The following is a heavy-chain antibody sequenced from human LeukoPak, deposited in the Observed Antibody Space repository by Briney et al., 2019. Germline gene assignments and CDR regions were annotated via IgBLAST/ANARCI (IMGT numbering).Heavy chain of an antibody. CDR3: ARDLGSGWIIVDY. D-gene: IGHD6-19*01. V-gene: IGHV1-2*02. CDR2: INPNSGGT. Sequence: EASVKVSCKASGYTFTGYYIHWVRQAPGPGLGWMGWINPNSGGTNSAQKFQGRVTLTRDTSISTAYLELSSLRSDDTAVYYCARDLGSGWIIVDYWGQGTLVTVSS. CDR1: GYTFTGYY. J-gene: IGHJ4*02.